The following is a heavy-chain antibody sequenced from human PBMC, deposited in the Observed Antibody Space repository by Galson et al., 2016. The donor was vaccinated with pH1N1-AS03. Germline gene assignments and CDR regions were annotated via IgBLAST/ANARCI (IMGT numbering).Heavy chain of an antibody. CDR3: AREPWGSTQGEY. J-gene: IGHJ4*02. Sequence: LRLSCAASGFSINNNYMSWVRQAPGKGLEWVSVIYGGGDTFYADSVKGRFTISRDNSKNTVYLQTNSLRVEDTAVYYCAREPWGSTQGEYWGQGTLVTVSS. D-gene: IGHD3-16*01. CDR2: IYGGGDT. CDR1: GFSINNNY. V-gene: IGHV3-53*01.